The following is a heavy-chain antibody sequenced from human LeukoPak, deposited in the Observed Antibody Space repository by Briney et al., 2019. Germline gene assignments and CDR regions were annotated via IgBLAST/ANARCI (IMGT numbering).Heavy chain of an antibody. J-gene: IGHJ4*02. CDR1: GGSISSGGYS. CDR3: ARGYSGYSYGRFDY. V-gene: IGHV4-30-2*01. D-gene: IGHD5-18*01. Sequence: SETLSLTCAVSGGSISSGGYSWSWIRQPPGKGLEWIGYIYHSGSTYYNPSLKSRVTISVARSKHQSSLKLSSVTAADTAVYYCARGYSGYSYGRFDYWGQGTLVTVSS. CDR2: IYHSGST.